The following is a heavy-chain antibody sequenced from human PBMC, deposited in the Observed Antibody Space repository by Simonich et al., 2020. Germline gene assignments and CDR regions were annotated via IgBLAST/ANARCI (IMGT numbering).Heavy chain of an antibody. D-gene: IGHD6-13*01. Sequence: QVQLQESGPGLVKPSETLSLTCAVSGYSISSGYYWGWIRQPPGKGLEWIGSIYHRGSTYYTPSRKSRVTISVYTSKNQFSLKLSSVTAADTAVYYCARVGYSNYYYYGMDVWGQGTTVTVSS. J-gene: IGHJ6*02. CDR1: GYSISSGYY. CDR2: IYHRGST. V-gene: IGHV4-38-2*01. CDR3: ARVGYSNYYYYGMDV.